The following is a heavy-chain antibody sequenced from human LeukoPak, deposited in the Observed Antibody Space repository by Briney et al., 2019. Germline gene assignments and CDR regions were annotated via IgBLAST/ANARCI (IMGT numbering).Heavy chain of an antibody. D-gene: IGHD6-13*01. CDR3: ARRAAAAGYYYYMDV. CDR2: ISAYNGNT. CDR1: SYTFTSYG. V-gene: IGHV1-18*01. Sequence: ASVKVSCKASSYTFTSYGISWVRQAPGQGLEWMGWISAYNGNTNYAQKLQGRVTMTTDTSTSTAYMELRSLRSDDTAVFYCARRAAAAGYYYYMDVWGKGTTVTISS. J-gene: IGHJ6*03.